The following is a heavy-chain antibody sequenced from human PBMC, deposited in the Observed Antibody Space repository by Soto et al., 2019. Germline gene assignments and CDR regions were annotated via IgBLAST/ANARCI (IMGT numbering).Heavy chain of an antibody. CDR1: GFTFSSYG. D-gene: IGHD1-26*01. Sequence: VQLVESGGGVVQPGRSLRLSCAASGFTFSSYGMHWVRQAPGKGLEWVAVIWYDGSNKYYADSVKGRFTISRDNSKNTLYLQMNSLRAEDTAVYYCAREAVGATTFDYWGQGTLVTVSS. CDR3: AREAVGATTFDY. J-gene: IGHJ4*02. CDR2: IWYDGSNK. V-gene: IGHV3-33*01.